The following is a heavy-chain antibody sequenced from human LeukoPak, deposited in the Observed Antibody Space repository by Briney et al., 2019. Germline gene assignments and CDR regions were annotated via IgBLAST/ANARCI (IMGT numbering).Heavy chain of an antibody. D-gene: IGHD3-22*01. CDR3: AKGVKRPLTWYFDY. J-gene: IGHJ4*02. CDR1: GFTFSSYG. V-gene: IGHV3-30*18. Sequence: PGRSLRLSCAASGFTFSSYGMHWVRQAPGKGLERVAVISYDGSNKYYADSVKGRFTISRDNSKNTLYLQMNSLRAEDTAVYYCAKGVKRPLTWYFDYWGQGTLVTVSS. CDR2: ISYDGSNK.